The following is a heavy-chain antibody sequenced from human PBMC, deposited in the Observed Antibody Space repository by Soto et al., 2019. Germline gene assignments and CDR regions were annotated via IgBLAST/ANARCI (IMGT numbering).Heavy chain of an antibody. Sequence: PSETLSLTCTVSGGSVSSGDYYWSWIRQPPGKGLEWIGEINHSGSTNYTPSLKSRVTISIDTSKNQFSLNLNSVTAADTAVYYCARGPRTNCLRVCYFDPWGQGTLVTVSS. CDR2: INHSGST. CDR1: GGSVSSGDYY. CDR3: ARGPRTNCLRVCYFDP. D-gene: IGHD2-2*01. J-gene: IGHJ5*01. V-gene: IGHV4-34*01.